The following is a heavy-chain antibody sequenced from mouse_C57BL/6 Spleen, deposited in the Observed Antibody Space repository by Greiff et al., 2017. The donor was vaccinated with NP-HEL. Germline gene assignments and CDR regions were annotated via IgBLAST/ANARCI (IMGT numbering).Heavy chain of an antibody. V-gene: IGHV5-17*01. D-gene: IGHD1-1*01. Sequence: EVKLVESGGGLVKPGGSLKLSCAASGFTFSDYGMHWVRQAPEKGLEWVAYISSGSSTIYYADTVKGRFTISRDNAKNTLFLQMTSLRSEDTAMYYCARADGSSYKGAMDYWGQGTSVTVSS. CDR2: ISSGSSTI. CDR1: GFTFSDYG. J-gene: IGHJ4*01. CDR3: ARADGSSYKGAMDY.